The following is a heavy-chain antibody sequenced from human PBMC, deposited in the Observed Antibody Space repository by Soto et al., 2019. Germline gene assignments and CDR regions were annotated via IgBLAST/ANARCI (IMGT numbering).Heavy chain of an antibody. CDR1: GYSFTSYA. J-gene: IGHJ6*02. CDR2: INAGNGNT. D-gene: IGHD2-2*01. CDR3: ARGVENIVVVLDVFGYYGMDV. V-gene: IGHV1-3*01. Sequence: ASVKVSCKASGYSFTSYAIYWVRQAPGQRLEWMGWINAGNGNTKYSQKFQGRVTITSETSASTAYMGLSSLRSEDTAVYFCARGVENIVVVLDVFGYYGMDVWGQGTTVTVS.